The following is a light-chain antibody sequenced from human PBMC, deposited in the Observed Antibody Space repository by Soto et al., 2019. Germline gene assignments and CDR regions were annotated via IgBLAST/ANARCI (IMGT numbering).Light chain of an antibody. J-gene: IGLJ2*01. Sequence: QAVVTQPPSASGTPGQRVTISCSGRSSNIGSNTVNWYQQLPGMAPKLLIYSNNQRPSGVPDRFSGSKSGTSASLAISGLQSEDEADYYCASWDDSLNGVFGGGTKLTVL. CDR2: SNN. V-gene: IGLV1-44*01. CDR3: ASWDDSLNGV. CDR1: SSNIGSNT.